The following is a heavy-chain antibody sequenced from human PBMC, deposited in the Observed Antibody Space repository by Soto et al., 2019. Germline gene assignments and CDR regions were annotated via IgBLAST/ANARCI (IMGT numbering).Heavy chain of an antibody. CDR2: VFHTGNT. J-gene: IGHJ6*02. Sequence: QVHLQQWGAGLLKPSGTLSLTCAVSGGSFSDAFWSWVRQSPGRGLEWIGEVFHTGNTNYNPSPKSRVTLSVDTAKYQFSLRLTSATAADSAVYYCARAPRELLAEGPLFLSYCYGLDVWGQGTTVTVSS. V-gene: IGHV4-34*12. D-gene: IGHD1-7*01. CDR1: GGSFSDAF. CDR3: ARAPRELLAEGPLFLSYCYGLDV.